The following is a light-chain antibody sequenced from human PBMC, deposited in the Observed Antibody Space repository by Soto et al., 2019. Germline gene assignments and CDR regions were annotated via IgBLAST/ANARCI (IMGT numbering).Light chain of an antibody. CDR1: QSVRSY. V-gene: IGKV3-11*01. J-gene: IGKJ2*01. CDR3: QQRSNWYPGYT. CDR2: DAS. Sequence: EIVLTQSPATLSLSPGERATLSCRARQSVRSYLAWYQQKPGQAPRLLIYDASSRATGIPARFSGSGSGTDFTLTISSLEPEDFGVYCCQQRSNWYPGYTFGQGTKLEIK.